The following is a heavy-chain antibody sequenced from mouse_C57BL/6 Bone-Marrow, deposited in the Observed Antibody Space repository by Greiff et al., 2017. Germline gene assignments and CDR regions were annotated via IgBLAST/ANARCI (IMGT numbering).Heavy chain of an antibody. CDR3: ARRATLWYFDV. D-gene: IGHD1-1*01. Sequence: EVKLVESGGGLVQPGGSLKLSCAASGFTFSDYGMAWVRQAPRKGPEWVAFISNLAYSIYYADTVTGRFTISRENAKNTLYLEMSSLRSEDTAMYYCARRATLWYFDVWGTGTTVTVSS. J-gene: IGHJ1*03. CDR1: GFTFSDYG. V-gene: IGHV5-15*04. CDR2: ISNLAYSI.